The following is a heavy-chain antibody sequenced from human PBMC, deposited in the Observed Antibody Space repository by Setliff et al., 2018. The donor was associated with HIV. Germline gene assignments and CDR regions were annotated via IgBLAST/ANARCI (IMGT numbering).Heavy chain of an antibody. J-gene: IGHJ4*02. D-gene: IGHD2-21*01. V-gene: IGHV3-49*04. CDR3: TTGDLLDF. Sequence: GGSLRLSCAASGFTFSSYSMNWVRQAPGKGLEWVGFIRSEAHAGTEYAAALKGGFIMSRDDSKSIVYLQMNSLRTEDTALYYCTTGDLLDFWGQGALVTVS. CDR1: GFTFSSYS. CDR2: IRSEAHAGT.